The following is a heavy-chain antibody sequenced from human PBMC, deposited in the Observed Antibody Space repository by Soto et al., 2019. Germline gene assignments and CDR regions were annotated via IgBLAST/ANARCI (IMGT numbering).Heavy chain of an antibody. CDR3: ARLRGATVINGWFDP. Sequence: PGGSLRLSCAASGFTFSSYSMNWVRQAPGKGLEWVSSISSSSSYIYYADSVKGRFTISRDNAKNSLYLQMNSLRAEDTAVYYCARLRGATVINGWFDPWGQGTLVTSPQ. D-gene: IGHD4-4*01. CDR1: GFTFSSYS. CDR2: ISSSSSYI. J-gene: IGHJ5*02. V-gene: IGHV3-21*01.